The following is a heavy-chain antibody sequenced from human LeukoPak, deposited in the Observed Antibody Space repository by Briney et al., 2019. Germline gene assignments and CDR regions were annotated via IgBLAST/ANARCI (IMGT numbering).Heavy chain of an antibody. D-gene: IGHD6-19*01. Sequence: SETLSLTCTVSGGSISSYYWSWIRQPAGKGLEWIGRIYTSGSTNYNPSLKSRVTMSVDTSKNQFSLKLSSVTAADTAVYYCARHAHRYSSGWYRSDAFDIWGQGTMVTVSS. CDR2: IYTSGST. CDR1: GGSISSYY. CDR3: ARHAHRYSSGWYRSDAFDI. J-gene: IGHJ3*02. V-gene: IGHV4-4*07.